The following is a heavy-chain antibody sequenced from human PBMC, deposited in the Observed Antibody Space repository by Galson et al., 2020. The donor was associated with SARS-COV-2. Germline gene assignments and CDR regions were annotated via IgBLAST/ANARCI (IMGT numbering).Heavy chain of an antibody. V-gene: IGHV3-30*04. CDR3: ASDFPSQSWYFDL. CDR1: GFTFSNYA. J-gene: IGHJ2*01. CDR2: ISYDGSNK. Sequence: GESLKISCAASGFTFSNYAMHWVRQAPGKGLEWVAAISYDGSNKYNADSVKGRFTISRDNSKNTVYLQMNSLRAEDTAVYHCASDFPSQSWYFDLWGRGTLVTVSS.